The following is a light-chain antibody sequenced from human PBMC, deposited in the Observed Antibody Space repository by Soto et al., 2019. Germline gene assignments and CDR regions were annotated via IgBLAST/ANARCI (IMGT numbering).Light chain of an antibody. CDR2: GAS. J-gene: IGKJ3*01. CDR1: QSISSSY. V-gene: IGKV3-20*01. Sequence: EIVLTQSPGTLSLSPGERATLSCRASQSISSSYLAWYQQKPGQAPRLLVYGASSRATGIPDRFSGSGSGTDFTLTNSRLEPGVFAVYYCQQYGSSRFTFGPGTKVDIK. CDR3: QQYGSSRFT.